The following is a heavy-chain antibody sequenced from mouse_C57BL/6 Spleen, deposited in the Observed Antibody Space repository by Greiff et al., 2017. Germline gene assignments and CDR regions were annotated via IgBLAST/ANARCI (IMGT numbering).Heavy chain of an antibody. D-gene: IGHD2-4*01. V-gene: IGHV5-9*01. J-gene: IGHJ2*01. CDR1: GFTFSSYT. CDR3: ARHYDYDVFDY. CDR2: ISGGGGNT. Sequence: DVMLVESGGGLVKPGGSLKLSCAASGFTFSSYTMSWVRQTPEKRLEWVATISGGGGNTYYPDSVKGRFTISRDNAKNTLYLQMSSLRSEDTAWYYCARHYDYDVFDYWGQGTTLTVSS.